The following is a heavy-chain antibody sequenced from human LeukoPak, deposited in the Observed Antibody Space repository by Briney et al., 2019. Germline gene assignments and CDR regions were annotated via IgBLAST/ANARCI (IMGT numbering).Heavy chain of an antibody. CDR1: GASISNNY. D-gene: IGHD4-17*01. V-gene: IGHV4-59*01. CDR2: IYYSGST. Sequence: PSETLSLTCTVSGASISNNYWSWIRQPPGKGLEWIGNIYYSGSTNYNPSLKSRVTISVDTSKNQFSLKLSSVTAADTAVYYCARDLGGYGDYSFDYWGQGTLVTVSS. CDR3: ARDLGGYGDYSFDY. J-gene: IGHJ4*02.